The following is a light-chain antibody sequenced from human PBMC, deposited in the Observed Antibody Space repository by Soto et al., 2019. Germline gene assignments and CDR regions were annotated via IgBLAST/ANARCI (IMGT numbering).Light chain of an antibody. Sequence: QSALTQPASVSGSPGQSITISCTGTSSDIGAYNYVSWYQQHPGKAPKLMIYEVSYRPSGVSNRFSGSKSGHTASLTISGLQAADEADYYCTSYTDTTTTLFGGGTKLTVL. CDR1: SSDIGAYNY. V-gene: IGLV2-14*01. J-gene: IGLJ2*01. CDR2: EVS. CDR3: TSYTDTTTTL.